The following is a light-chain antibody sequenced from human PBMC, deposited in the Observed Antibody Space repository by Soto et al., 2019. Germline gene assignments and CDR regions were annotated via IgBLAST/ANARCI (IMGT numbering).Light chain of an antibody. CDR1: QDIRNY. J-gene: IGKJ1*01. CDR3: QQYNNWPRT. V-gene: IGKV1-16*01. Sequence: DIQMTQSPSSLSASVGDRVTITCQANQDIRNYLNWYQQKPGKAPKLLIYAASSLHSGVPSRFSGSGSGTDFTLTISSLQSEDVAVYYCQQYNNWPRTFGQGTKVDIK. CDR2: AAS.